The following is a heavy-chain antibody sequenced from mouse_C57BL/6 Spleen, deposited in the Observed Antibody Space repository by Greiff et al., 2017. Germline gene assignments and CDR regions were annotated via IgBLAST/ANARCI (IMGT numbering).Heavy chain of an antibody. CDR1: GYTFTSYW. Sequence: QVQLLQPGAELVKPGASVKLSCKASGYTFTSYWMHWVKQRPGQGLEWIGMIHPNSGSTNYNEKLKSKATMTVDKSSSTAYMQLSSLTSEDSAVYYSARDYVSPVAYWGQGTLVTVSA. CDR2: IHPNSGST. CDR3: ARDYVSPVAY. D-gene: IGHD1-1*01. J-gene: IGHJ3*01. V-gene: IGHV1-64*01.